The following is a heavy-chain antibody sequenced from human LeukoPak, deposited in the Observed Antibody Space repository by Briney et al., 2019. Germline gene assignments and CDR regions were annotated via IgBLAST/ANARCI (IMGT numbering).Heavy chain of an antibody. CDR2: ISNGGNTI. V-gene: IGHV3-11*04. J-gene: IGHJ3*02. Sequence: PGGSLRLFCAASGFTFSDYYMSWIRQAPGKGLEWVSYISNGGNTIYYADSVKGRFTISRDNAENSLYLQMNSLRAEDTAMYYCARGQWRGDMWGQGTMVTVSS. CDR3: ARGQWRGDM. D-gene: IGHD6-19*01. CDR1: GFTFSDYY.